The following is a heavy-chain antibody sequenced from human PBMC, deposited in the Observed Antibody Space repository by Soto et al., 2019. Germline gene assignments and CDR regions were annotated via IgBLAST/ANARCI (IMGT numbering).Heavy chain of an antibody. D-gene: IGHD3-16*01. J-gene: IGHJ5*02. CDR2: ISSSSSYI. V-gene: IGHV3-21*01. CDR1: GFTFSSYS. CDR3: ARDLVLITFGGVESRFDP. Sequence: PGGSLRLSCAASGFTFSSYSMNWVRQAPGKGLEWVSSISSSSSYIYYADSVKGRFTISRDNAKNSLYLQMNSLRAEDTAVYYCARDLVLITFGGVESRFDPWGQGTLVTVSS.